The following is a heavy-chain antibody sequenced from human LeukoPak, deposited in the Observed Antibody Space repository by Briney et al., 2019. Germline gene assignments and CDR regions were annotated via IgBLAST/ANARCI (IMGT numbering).Heavy chain of an antibody. D-gene: IGHD6-13*01. CDR1: GFTFSSYG. J-gene: IGHJ5*02. Sequence: GGSLRLSCAASGFTFSSYGMHWVRQAPGKGLEWVAVISYDGSNKYYADSVKGRFTISRDNSKNTLYLQMNSPRAEDTAVYYCARDHAPRYSRPPGYRPWGQGTLVTVSS. CDR2: ISYDGSNK. CDR3: ARDHAPRYSRPPGYRP. V-gene: IGHV3-30*03.